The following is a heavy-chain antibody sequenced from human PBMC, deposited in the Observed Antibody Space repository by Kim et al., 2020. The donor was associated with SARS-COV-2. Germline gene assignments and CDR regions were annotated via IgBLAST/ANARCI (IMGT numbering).Heavy chain of an antibody. CDR3: ASSANSSSWYAYYYFDY. J-gene: IGHJ4*02. CDR2: IYYSGST. Sequence: SETLSLTCTVSGGSISSYYWSWIRQPPGKGLEWIGYIYYSGSTNYNPSLKSRVTISVDTSKNQFSLKLSSVTAADTAVYYCASSANSSSWYAYYYFDYWGQGTLVTVSS. CDR1: GGSISSYY. V-gene: IGHV4-59*01. D-gene: IGHD6-13*01.